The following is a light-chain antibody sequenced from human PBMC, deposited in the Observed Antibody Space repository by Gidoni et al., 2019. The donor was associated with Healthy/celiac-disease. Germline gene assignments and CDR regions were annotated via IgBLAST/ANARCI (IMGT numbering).Light chain of an antibody. J-gene: IGKJ2*04. CDR2: QAS. Sequence: DIQMTQSTSTLSASVGDRVTITCRASQSIGSWLAWYQQKPGKAPKLLIYQASSLEGGVPSRFSGSGSGTEFTLTISSLQPDDFATYFCQQYNSYPCSFGQGTKLEIK. CDR3: QQYNSYPCS. CDR1: QSIGSW. V-gene: IGKV1-5*03.